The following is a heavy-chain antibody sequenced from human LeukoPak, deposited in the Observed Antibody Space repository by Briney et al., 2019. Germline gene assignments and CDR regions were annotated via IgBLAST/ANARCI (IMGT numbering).Heavy chain of an antibody. D-gene: IGHD3-16*01. J-gene: IGHJ5*02. CDR1: GGSISSHY. Sequence: PSETLSLTCTVSGGSISSHYWNWIRQPVGKRLEWIGRVYSRGSTNYNPSLKSRVTVSVDNSKNQFSLKLSSVTVADTAVYYCARSYNDYNWFDPWGQGILVTVSA. CDR3: ARSYNDYNWFDP. V-gene: IGHV4-4*07. CDR2: VYSRGST.